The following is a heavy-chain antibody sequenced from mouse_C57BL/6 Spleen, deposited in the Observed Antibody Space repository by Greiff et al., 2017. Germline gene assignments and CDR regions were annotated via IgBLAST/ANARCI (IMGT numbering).Heavy chain of an antibody. CDR3: ARRTMVTTFDY. CDR2: ISSGSSTI. Sequence: EVQGVEPGGGLVKPGGSLKLSCAASGFTFSDYGMHWVRQAPGKGLEWVAYISSGSSTIYYADTVTGRFTISRDNAKNTLFLQRTSLRSEDTAMYYCARRTMVTTFDYWGQGTTLTVSS. V-gene: IGHV5-17*01. D-gene: IGHD2-2*01. CDR1: GFTFSDYG. J-gene: IGHJ2*01.